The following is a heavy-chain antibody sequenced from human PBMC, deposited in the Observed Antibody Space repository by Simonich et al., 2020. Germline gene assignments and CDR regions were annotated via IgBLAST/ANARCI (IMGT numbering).Heavy chain of an antibody. D-gene: IGHD2-15*01. J-gene: IGHJ4*02. Sequence: QVQLVQSGAEVKKPGASVKVSCKASGYTFTSYGISWVRQAPGQGLEWMGWFRAYNGTTNDAQKLQGRDTMTTDTSTSTAYMELRSLRSDDTAVYYCARASRGTWWYYYFDYWGQGTLVTVSS. CDR1: GYTFTSYG. V-gene: IGHV1-18*01. CDR3: ARASRGTWWYYYFDY. CDR2: FRAYNGTT.